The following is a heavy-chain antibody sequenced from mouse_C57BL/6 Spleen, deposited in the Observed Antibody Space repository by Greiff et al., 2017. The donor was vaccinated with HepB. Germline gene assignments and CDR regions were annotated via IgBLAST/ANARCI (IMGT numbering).Heavy chain of an antibody. V-gene: IGHV1-50*01. J-gene: IGHJ2*01. CDR3: ARRIYDGYYLDY. Sequence: VQLQESGAELVKPGASVKLSCKASGYTFTSYWMQWVKQRPGQGLEWIGEIDPSDSYTNYNQKFKGKATLTVDTSSSTAYMQLSSLTSEDSAVYYCARRIYDGYYLDYWGQGTTLTVSS. CDR2: IDPSDSYT. CDR1: GYTFTSYW. D-gene: IGHD2-3*01.